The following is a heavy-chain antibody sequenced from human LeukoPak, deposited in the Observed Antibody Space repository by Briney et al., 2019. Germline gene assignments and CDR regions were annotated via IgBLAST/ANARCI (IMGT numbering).Heavy chain of an antibody. CDR2: IWYVGSNK. CDR1: GFTFSSYG. Sequence: GRSLRLSCAASGFTFSSYGMHWVRQAPGKGLEWVAVIWYVGSNKYYADSVKGRFTISRDNSKNTLYLQMNSLRAEDTAVYYCARDQSDYYDSSGYGYWGQGTLVTVSS. CDR3: ARDQSDYYDSSGYGY. D-gene: IGHD3-22*01. V-gene: IGHV3-33*01. J-gene: IGHJ4*02.